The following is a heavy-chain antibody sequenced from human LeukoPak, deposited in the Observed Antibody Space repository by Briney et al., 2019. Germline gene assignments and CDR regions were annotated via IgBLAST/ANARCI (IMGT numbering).Heavy chain of an antibody. Sequence: SVKLSCKASGATFSSSTISLVRQAPGQGLEWMGRFIPILGIANYAQKFQGRVTITADKSTSTAYMELSSLRSEDTAVYYCAREGITMVRGSYYGMDVWGQGTTVTASS. CDR3: AREGITMVRGSYYGMDV. CDR1: GATFSSST. CDR2: FIPILGIA. J-gene: IGHJ6*02. V-gene: IGHV1-69*04. D-gene: IGHD3-10*01.